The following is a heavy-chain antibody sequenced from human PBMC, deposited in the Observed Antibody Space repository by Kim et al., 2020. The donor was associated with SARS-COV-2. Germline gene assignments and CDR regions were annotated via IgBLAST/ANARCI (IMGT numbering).Heavy chain of an antibody. CDR2: INTNTGNP. Sequence: ASVNVSCKASGYTFTSYAMNWVRQAPGQGLEWMGWINTNTGNPTYAQGFTGRFVFSLDTSVSTAYLQISSLKAEDTAVYYCARDLGEVLVVYNPSAHRKTPRSRYYYGMDVWGQGTTVTVSS. D-gene: IGHD2-8*02. V-gene: IGHV7-4-1*02. CDR1: GYTFTSYA. CDR3: ARDLGEVLVVYNPSAHRKTPRSRYYYGMDV. J-gene: IGHJ6*02.